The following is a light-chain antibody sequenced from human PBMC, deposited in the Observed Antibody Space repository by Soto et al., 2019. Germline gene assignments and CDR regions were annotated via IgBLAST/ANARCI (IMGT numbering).Light chain of an antibody. CDR3: QQYGSSLFT. V-gene: IGKV3-20*01. J-gene: IGKJ3*01. CDR1: QSVSSSY. Sequence: EIVLTQSPGTLSLSPGEGATLSCRASQSVSSSYLAWYQQKPGQAPRLLIYGASSRATAIPDRFSGSGSGTDCTLTISRLEPEDFAVYYCQQYGSSLFTFGPGTKVDIK. CDR2: GAS.